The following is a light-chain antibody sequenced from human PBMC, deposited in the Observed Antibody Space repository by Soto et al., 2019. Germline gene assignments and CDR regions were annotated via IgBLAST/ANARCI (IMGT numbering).Light chain of an antibody. V-gene: IGKV3-11*01. CDR3: QQRSNWPFT. J-gene: IGKJ5*01. Sequence: EILMTQSPATLSGSAGERATLPCRASQSFSNKLAWYQQQPGQAPRILIYEAATRVTGSPARFSGSGSGTDFTLTIISLEPEDFAVYYCQQRSNWPFTFGQGTRLEIK. CDR1: QSFSNK. CDR2: EAA.